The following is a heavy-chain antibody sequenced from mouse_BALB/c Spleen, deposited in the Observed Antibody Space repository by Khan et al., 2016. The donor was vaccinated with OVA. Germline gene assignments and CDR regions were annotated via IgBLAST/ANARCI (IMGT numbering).Heavy chain of an antibody. D-gene: IGHD2-13*01. Sequence: EVQLQESGPGLVKPSQSLSLTCTVTGYSITSDYAWNWIRQFPGNKLEWMGYISSTGSTSYNPSLKSRISITRDTSKNKFFLHLNSVTTEDTAPYYCARSLYYSDSYAMDYWGQGTSVTVSS. CDR1: GYSITSDYA. CDR2: ISSTGST. J-gene: IGHJ4*01. CDR3: ARSLYYSDSYAMDY. V-gene: IGHV3-2*02.